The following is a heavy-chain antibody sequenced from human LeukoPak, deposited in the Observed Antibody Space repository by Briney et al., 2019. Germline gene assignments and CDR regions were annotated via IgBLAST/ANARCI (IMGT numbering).Heavy chain of an antibody. D-gene: IGHD2-15*01. CDR1: GYTFTGYY. CDR3: AREGGSGYCSGGSCPNWFDP. CDR2: INPNSGGT. Sequence: ASVKVSCKASGYTFTGYYMHRVRQAPGQGLEWMGWINPNSGGTNYAQKFQGRVTMTRDTSISTAYMELSRLRSDDTAVYYCAREGGSGYCSGGSCPNWFDPWGQGTLVTVSS. J-gene: IGHJ5*02. V-gene: IGHV1-2*02.